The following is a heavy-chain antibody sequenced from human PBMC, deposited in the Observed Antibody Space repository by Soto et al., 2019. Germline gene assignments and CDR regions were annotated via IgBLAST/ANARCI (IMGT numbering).Heavy chain of an antibody. Sequence: QVQLVQSGAEVKKPGASVKVSCKASGYTFTDYYMHWVRQAPGQGLEWMGWINPNSGGTKYVQKFQGWVTMTRDTSISTSYMELNRLRSHDTAVYYCARVGTSATYYDAFDIWGQGTMVTVSS. V-gene: IGHV1-2*04. CDR1: GYTFTDYY. CDR3: ARVGTSATYYDAFDI. CDR2: INPNSGGT. D-gene: IGHD1-26*01. J-gene: IGHJ3*02.